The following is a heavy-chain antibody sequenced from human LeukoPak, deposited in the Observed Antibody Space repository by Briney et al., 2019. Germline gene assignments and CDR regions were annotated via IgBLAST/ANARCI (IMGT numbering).Heavy chain of an antibody. CDR3: ARDPVVAATGHYYYYMDV. CDR1: GFPFSNNP. D-gene: IGHD2-15*01. CDR2: ISTAITTT. Sequence: GGSLRLSCVVSGFPFSNNPMNWVRQAPGKGLEWVSYISTAITTTYYAESVKGRFTISRDNAKNSLYLQMNSLRAEDTAVYYCARDPVVAATGHYYYYMDVWGKGTTVTVSS. J-gene: IGHJ6*03. V-gene: IGHV3-48*01.